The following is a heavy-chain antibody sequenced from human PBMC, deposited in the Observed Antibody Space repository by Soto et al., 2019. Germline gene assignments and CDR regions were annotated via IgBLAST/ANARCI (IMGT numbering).Heavy chain of an antibody. V-gene: IGHV3-23*01. CDR3: AKSVLPGIHYFDY. CDR1: GFTFSNYA. J-gene: IGHJ4*02. CDR2: ISGSGGST. D-gene: IGHD6-13*01. Sequence: EVQLLESGGGLVQPGGSLRLSCAASGFTFSNYAMSWVRQAPGKGLEWVSVISGSGGSTYYVDSVKGRFTISRDSSKNTLYLQMNSLRAEDTAVYYCAKSVLPGIHYFDYWGQGTLATVSS.